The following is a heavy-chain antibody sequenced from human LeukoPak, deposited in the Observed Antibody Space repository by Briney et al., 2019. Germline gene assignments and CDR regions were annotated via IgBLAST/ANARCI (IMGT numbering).Heavy chain of an antibody. D-gene: IGHD2-15*01. Sequence: RGESLKISCKGSGYSFTSYWIGWVRQMPGKGLGWMGIIYPGDSDTRYSPSFQGQVTISADKSISTAYLQWSSLKASDTAMYYCARLAGPLNLRGGFDYWGQGTLVTVSS. J-gene: IGHJ4*02. CDR3: ARLAGPLNLRGGFDY. CDR1: GYSFTSYW. V-gene: IGHV5-51*01. CDR2: IYPGDSDT.